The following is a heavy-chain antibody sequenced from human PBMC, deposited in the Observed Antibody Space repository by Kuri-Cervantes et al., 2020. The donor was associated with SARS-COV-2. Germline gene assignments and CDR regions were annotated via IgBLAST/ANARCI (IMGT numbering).Heavy chain of an antibody. CDR1: GGSFSGYK. CDR3: ARDRYCSSTSCRSNWFDP. V-gene: IGHV4-34*01. Sequence: GSLRLSCAVYGGSFSGYKWNWIRQSPGKGLEWIGEINHSGSTNYNPSLKSRVTISVDTSKNQFSLKLSSVTAADTAVYYCARDRYCSSTSCRSNWFDPWGQGTLVTVSS. D-gene: IGHD2-2*01. CDR2: INHSGST. J-gene: IGHJ5*02.